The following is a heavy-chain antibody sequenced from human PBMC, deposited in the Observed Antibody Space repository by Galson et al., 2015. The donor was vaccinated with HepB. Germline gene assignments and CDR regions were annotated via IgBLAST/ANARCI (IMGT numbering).Heavy chain of an antibody. V-gene: IGHV3-33*08. Sequence: SLRLSCAASGFTFSSYGMHWVRQAPGKGLEWVAVIWYDGSNKYYADSVKGRFTISRDNSKNTLYLQMNSLRSEDTAVYYCARSQPSLYSSGWYQNDYWGQGTLVTVSS. D-gene: IGHD6-19*01. CDR1: GFTFSSYG. J-gene: IGHJ4*02. CDR2: IWYDGSNK. CDR3: ARSQPSLYSSGWYQNDY.